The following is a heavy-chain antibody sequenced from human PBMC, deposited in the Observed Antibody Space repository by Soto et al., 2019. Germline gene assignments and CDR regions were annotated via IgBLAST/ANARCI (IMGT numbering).Heavy chain of an antibody. CDR2: INHSGST. CDR1: DGSFSGYY. Sequence: SETLSLTCAVYDGSFSGYYWSWIRQPPGKGLEWIGEINHSGSTNYSPSLKSRVTISADTSKNQFSLKLRSVTAADTAVYYCARRPAVAGAAWFDPWGQGTLVTVSS. V-gene: IGHV4-34*01. J-gene: IGHJ5*02. CDR3: ARRPAVAGAAWFDP. D-gene: IGHD6-19*01.